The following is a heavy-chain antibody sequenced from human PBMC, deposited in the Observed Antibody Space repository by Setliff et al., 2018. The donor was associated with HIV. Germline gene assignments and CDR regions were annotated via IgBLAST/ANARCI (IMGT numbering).Heavy chain of an antibody. D-gene: IGHD3-3*01. Sequence: KPSETLSLTCTVSGGSIRSHYWSWIRQSPGKGLEYIGYIYYNGSTNHNPSLQSRVTISVETSKNQFSLKLSSVTAADMAVYYCARRFLEWFPPSYFYYYMDVWGKGTTVTVSS. V-gene: IGHV4-59*11. CDR2: IYYNGST. CDR3: ARRFLEWFPPSYFYYYMDV. J-gene: IGHJ6*03. CDR1: GGSIRSHY.